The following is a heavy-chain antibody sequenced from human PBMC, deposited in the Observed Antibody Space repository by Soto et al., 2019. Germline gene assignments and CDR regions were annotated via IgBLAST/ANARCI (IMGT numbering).Heavy chain of an antibody. D-gene: IGHD3-10*01. CDR1: GFTFSSYG. CDR3: ATYMVRAKSPFDY. V-gene: IGHV3-30*03. CDR2: ISYDGSNK. J-gene: IGHJ4*02. Sequence: GGSLRLSCAASGFTFSSYGMHWVRQAPGKGLEWVAVISYDGSNKYYADSVKGRFTISRDNSKNTLYLQMNSLRAEDTAVYYCATYMVRAKSPFDYWGQGTLVTVSS.